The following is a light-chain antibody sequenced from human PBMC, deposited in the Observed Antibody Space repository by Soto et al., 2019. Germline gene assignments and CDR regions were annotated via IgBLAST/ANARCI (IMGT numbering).Light chain of an antibody. CDR3: SSSTSTTTLDV. V-gene: IGLV2-14*01. CDR2: EVS. J-gene: IGLJ1*01. Sequence: QSALTQPASVSGSPGQSITISCTGTSSDVGGYNFVSWYQQHPGKAPKLMIYEVSNRPSGVSNRFSGSKSGNTAPLTISGLQAEDEADYYCSSSTSTTTLDVFGTGTKLTVL. CDR1: SSDVGGYNF.